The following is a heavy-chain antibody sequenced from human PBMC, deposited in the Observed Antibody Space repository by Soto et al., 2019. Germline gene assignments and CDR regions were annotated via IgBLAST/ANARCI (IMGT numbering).Heavy chain of an antibody. Sequence: GGSLRLSCAASGFTFSSYAMHWVRQAPGKGLEWVAVISYDGSNKYYADSVKGRFTISRDNSKNTLYLQMNSLRAEDTAVYYCARDRPDIVVVPAAMRGPWWFDPWGQGTLVTVSS. CDR1: GFTFSSYA. D-gene: IGHD2-2*01. V-gene: IGHV3-30-3*01. J-gene: IGHJ5*02. CDR3: ARDRPDIVVVPAAMRGPWWFDP. CDR2: ISYDGSNK.